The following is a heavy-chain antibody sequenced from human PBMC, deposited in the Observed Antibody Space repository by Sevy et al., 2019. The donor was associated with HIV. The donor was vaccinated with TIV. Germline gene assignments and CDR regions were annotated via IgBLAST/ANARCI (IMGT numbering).Heavy chain of an antibody. CDR1: GGSINSGDYY. CDR3: ATSKEYIYGPKEPNYHYGLDV. CDR2: IHHSAST. D-gene: IGHD5-18*01. Sequence: SETLSLTCTVSGGSINSGDYYWTWLRQPPGKGLEWIGYIHHSASTDHNASLKSRVTISLHTSKNQFSLKLSSLTAADTAVYYCATSKEYIYGPKEPNYHYGLDVWGQGTTVTVSS. V-gene: IGHV4-30-4*01. J-gene: IGHJ6*02.